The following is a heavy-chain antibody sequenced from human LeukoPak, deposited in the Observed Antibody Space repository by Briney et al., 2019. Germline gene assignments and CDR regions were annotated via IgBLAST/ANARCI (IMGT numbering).Heavy chain of an antibody. Sequence: SETLSLTCTVSGGSISSYYWSWIRQPPGKGLEWIGYIYYSGSTNYNPSLKSRVTISVDTSKNQFSLKLSSVTAADTAVYYCARLLQYYDILTGLYYYYYMDVWGKGTTVTVSS. V-gene: IGHV4-59*12. J-gene: IGHJ6*03. CDR3: ARLLQYYDILTGLYYYYYMDV. CDR1: GGSISSYY. CDR2: IYYSGST. D-gene: IGHD3-9*01.